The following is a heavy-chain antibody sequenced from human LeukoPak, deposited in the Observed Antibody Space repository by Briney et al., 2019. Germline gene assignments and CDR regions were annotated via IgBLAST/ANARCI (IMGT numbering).Heavy chain of an antibody. J-gene: IGHJ3*02. V-gene: IGHV4-59*10. CDR3: ARGPGTSSSYAFDI. D-gene: IGHD2-8*01. CDR1: GGSFSGYY. CDR2: VYATGST. Sequence: SETLSLTCAVYGGSFSGYYWSWIRQPAGKGLEWIGRVYATGSTNYNPSLKSRVTMSVDTSKNQFSLKLSSVTAADTAVYYCARGPGTSSSYAFDIWGQGTMVTVSS.